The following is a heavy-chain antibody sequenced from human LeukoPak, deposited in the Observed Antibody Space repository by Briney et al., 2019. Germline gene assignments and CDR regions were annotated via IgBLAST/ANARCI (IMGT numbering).Heavy chain of an antibody. Sequence: GGSLRLSCAASGYTFTSYYMHWVRQAPGQGLEWMGIINPSGGSTSYAQKFQGRVTMTRDMSTSTVYMELSSLRSEDTAVYYCARATYYYDTRHWGQGTLVTVSS. CDR3: ARATYYYDTRH. D-gene: IGHD3-22*01. CDR2: INPSGGST. J-gene: IGHJ4*02. CDR1: GYTFTSYY. V-gene: IGHV1-46*01.